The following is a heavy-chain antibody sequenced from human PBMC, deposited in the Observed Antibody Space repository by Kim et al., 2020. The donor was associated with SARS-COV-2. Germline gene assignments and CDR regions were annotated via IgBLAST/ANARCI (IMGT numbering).Heavy chain of an antibody. Sequence: ASVKVSCKASGYTFTSYDINWVRQATGQGLEWMGWMNPNSGNTGYAQKFQGRVTMTRNTSISTAYMELSSLGSEDTAVYYCARVRGDLIQLDDYYYYGMDVWGQGTTVTVSS. D-gene: IGHD1-1*01. CDR3: ARVRGDLIQLDDYYYYGMDV. CDR2: MNPNSGNT. V-gene: IGHV1-8*01. CDR1: GYTFTSYD. J-gene: IGHJ6*02.